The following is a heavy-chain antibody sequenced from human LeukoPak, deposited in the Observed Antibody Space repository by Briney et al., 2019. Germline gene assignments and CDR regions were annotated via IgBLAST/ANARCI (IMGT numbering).Heavy chain of an antibody. Sequence: GGSLRLSCAASGFTFSSYEMNWVRQAPGKGLEWVANIKQDGSEKYYVDSLRGRFTISRDNAQNSLYLQMNSLRAEDTAAYYCARDRGSRYYYMDVWGKGTTVTISS. V-gene: IGHV3-7*01. CDR3: ARDRGSRYYYMDV. CDR1: GFTFSSYE. CDR2: IKQDGSEK. D-gene: IGHD3-10*01. J-gene: IGHJ6*03.